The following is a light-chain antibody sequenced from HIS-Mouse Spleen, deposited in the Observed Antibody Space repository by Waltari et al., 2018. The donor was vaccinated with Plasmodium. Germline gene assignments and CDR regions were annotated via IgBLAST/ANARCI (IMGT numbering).Light chain of an antibody. V-gene: IGLV3-27*01. CDR2: KDS. Sequence: SYELTQPSSVSVSPGQTARITCSGDVLAKTYARWFHQKPGKAPVLVIYKDSERPSGIPERFSGSSSGTTVTLTISGAQVEDEADYYCYSAADNNRVFGGGTKLTVL. CDR3: YSAADNNRV. CDR1: VLAKTY. J-gene: IGLJ3*02.